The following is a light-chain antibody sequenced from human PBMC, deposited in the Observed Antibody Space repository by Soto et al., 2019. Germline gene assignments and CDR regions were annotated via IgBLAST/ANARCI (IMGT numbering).Light chain of an antibody. CDR1: QSITTW. V-gene: IGKV1-5*03. Sequence: DIQMTQSPSTLSASEGDRVTITCRASQSITTWLAWYQQKPGKAPNLLIYKASTLESGVPSRFSGSGSGTEFTLTIKSLQPDDFAAYYCQQYSIYPWTFGQGTKVEIK. J-gene: IGKJ1*01. CDR2: KAS. CDR3: QQYSIYPWT.